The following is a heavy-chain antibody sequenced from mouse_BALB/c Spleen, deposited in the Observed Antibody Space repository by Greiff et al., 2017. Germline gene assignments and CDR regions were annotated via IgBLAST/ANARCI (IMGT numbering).Heavy chain of an antibody. CDR3: ARGYGSSYGFAY. Sequence: QPGAELVKPGASVKMSCKASGYTFTSYNMHWVKQTPGQGLEWIGAIYPGNGDTSYNQKFKGKATLTADKSSSTAYMQLSSLTSEDSAVYYCARGYGSSYGFAYWGQGTLVTVSA. V-gene: IGHV1-12*01. CDR1: GYTFTSYN. CDR2: IYPGNGDT. D-gene: IGHD1-1*01. J-gene: IGHJ3*01.